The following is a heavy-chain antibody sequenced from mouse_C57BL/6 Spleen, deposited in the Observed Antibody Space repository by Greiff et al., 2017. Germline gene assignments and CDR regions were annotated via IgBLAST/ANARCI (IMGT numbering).Heavy chain of an antibody. V-gene: IGHV1-59*01. CDR1: GYTFTSYW. D-gene: IGHD2-12*01. Sequence: QVQLQQPGAELVRPGTSVKLSCKASGYTFTSYWMHWVKQRPGKGLEWIGEIDPAGSNTNYNQKFKGKATLTVDTSSSTAYMQLRSLTSEDSAVXYCARLSYDVCFAYWGQGTLVTVSA. CDR3: ARLSYDVCFAY. CDR2: IDPAGSNT. J-gene: IGHJ3*01.